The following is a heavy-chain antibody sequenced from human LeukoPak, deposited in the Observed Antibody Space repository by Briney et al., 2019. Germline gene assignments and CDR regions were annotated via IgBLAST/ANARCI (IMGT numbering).Heavy chain of an antibody. J-gene: IGHJ6*03. Sequence: ASVKVSCKASGYDFTKYAVQWVRQAPGQRLEWMGWIDAGNGRTKYSQDFQGRVTISRDTSASIAYMELSSLRSDDMAVYYCARASVMATISRYYMDVWGKGTTVTISS. D-gene: IGHD5-24*01. CDR1: GYDFTKYA. CDR3: ARASVMATISRYYMDV. CDR2: IDAGNGRT. V-gene: IGHV1-3*03.